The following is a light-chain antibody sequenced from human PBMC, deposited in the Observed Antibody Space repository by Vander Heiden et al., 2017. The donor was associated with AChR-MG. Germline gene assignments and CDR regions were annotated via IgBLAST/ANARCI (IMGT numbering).Light chain of an antibody. J-gene: IGKJ1*01. Sequence: EIVLTQSPGNLSLSPGEGASLSCRASQPLSNIYLAWYQQKPGQAPRLLISGASSRATGIPDMFSGSGSGTDFTLTISRLEPEDFAVYYCQQYSRSQTFGQGTKVEIK. CDR3: QQYSRSQT. CDR2: GAS. V-gene: IGKV3-20*01. CDR1: QPLSNIY.